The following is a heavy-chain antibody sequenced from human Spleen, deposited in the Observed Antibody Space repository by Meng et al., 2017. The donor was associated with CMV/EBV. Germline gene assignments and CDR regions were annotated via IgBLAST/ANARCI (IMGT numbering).Heavy chain of an antibody. CDR2: ISAYNGNT. J-gene: IGHJ4*02. Sequence: ASVKVSCKASGYTFTSYGISWVRQAPGQGLEWMGWISAYNGNTNYAQKLQGRVTMTTDTSTSTAYMDLRSLRSDDTAVYYCARAYCSGGGCYSGSFDFWGQGTLVTVSS. CDR1: GYTFTSYG. D-gene: IGHD2-15*01. V-gene: IGHV1-18*01. CDR3: ARAYCSGGGCYSGSFDF.